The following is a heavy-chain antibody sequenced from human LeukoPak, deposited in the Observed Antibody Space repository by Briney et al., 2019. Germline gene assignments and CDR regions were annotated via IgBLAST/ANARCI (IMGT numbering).Heavy chain of an antibody. D-gene: IGHD6-6*01. CDR1: GYIFTTYA. Sequence: GASVKVSCKVSGYIFTTYAMHWVRQAPGQRLEWMGWITAGNGNTKYSQKFQGRLTITRDTSAGTAYMELSSLRSEDTALYYCARSIEYSYDSNGGYYFDYWGQGTLVTVSS. V-gene: IGHV1-3*01. J-gene: IGHJ4*02. CDR3: ARSIEYSYDSNGGYYFDY. CDR2: ITAGNGNT.